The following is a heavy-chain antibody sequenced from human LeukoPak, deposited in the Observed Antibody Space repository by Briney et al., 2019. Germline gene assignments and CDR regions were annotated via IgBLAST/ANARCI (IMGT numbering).Heavy chain of an antibody. Sequence: GGSLRLSCAASGFTFSSYSMNWVRQAPGKGLEWVSSISSSSSYIYYADSVKGRFTISRDNAKNSLYLQMNSLRAEDTAVYYCARVMVVPAAKGTLDVWGKGTTVTVSS. CDR3: ARVMVVPAAKGTLDV. V-gene: IGHV3-21*01. D-gene: IGHD2-2*01. CDR2: ISSSSSYI. J-gene: IGHJ6*04. CDR1: GFTFSSYS.